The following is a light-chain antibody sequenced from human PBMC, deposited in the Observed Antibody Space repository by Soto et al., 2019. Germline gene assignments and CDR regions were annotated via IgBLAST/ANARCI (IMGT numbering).Light chain of an antibody. V-gene: IGKV1-5*01. CDR3: QQYHTYSYT. CDR1: QSISNC. CDR2: DAT. J-gene: IGKJ2*01. Sequence: DIQMTQSPSTLATSVGDRVTITCRASQSISNCVAWYQQKSGQGPKLLLYDATKLAVGVPSRFSGSGYGTEFTLTISSLQSDDFATYYCQQYHTYSYTFGQGTKLEI.